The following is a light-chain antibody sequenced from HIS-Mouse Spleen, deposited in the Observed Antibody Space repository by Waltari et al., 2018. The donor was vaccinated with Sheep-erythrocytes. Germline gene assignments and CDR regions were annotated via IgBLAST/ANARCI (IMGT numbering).Light chain of an antibody. CDR1: SSDVGGYNY. V-gene: IGLV2-8*01. CDR2: EVS. J-gene: IGLJ3*02. CDR3: SSYAGSNNWV. Sequence: QSALTQPPSASGSPGQSVTISCTGTSSDVGGYNYVSWYQQHPGKAPKLMIYEVSKRPSGVPDRVSGSKSGNTDSLTVSGLQAEDEADYYCSSYAGSNNWVFGGGTKLTVL.